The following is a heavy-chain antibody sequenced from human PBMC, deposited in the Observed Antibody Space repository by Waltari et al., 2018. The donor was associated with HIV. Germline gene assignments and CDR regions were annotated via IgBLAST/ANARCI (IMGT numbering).Heavy chain of an antibody. CDR3: ARVPFASSWSADSFDV. CDR2: IWYDGSKK. CDR1: GFRVSDYG. V-gene: IGHV3-33*01. D-gene: IGHD6-13*01. Sequence: VQLEESGGGVVQPGRSRRLSCAASGFRVSDYGMHWARQAPGKGLQWVAVIWYDGSKKEYSDSVKGRFTISKDNSKNTLFLQMNSLRVDDTAVYFCARVPFASSWSADSFDVWGPGTRITVSS. J-gene: IGHJ3*01.